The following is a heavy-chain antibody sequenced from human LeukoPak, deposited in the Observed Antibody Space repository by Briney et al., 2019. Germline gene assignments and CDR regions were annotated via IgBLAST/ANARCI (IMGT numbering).Heavy chain of an antibody. CDR1: GGSISSASYY. CDR3: ARGGGWLTY. D-gene: IGHD5-24*01. CDR2: VYTSGST. J-gene: IGHJ4*02. Sequence: SETLSLTCTVSGGSISSASYYWSWIRQPAGKRLEWIGRVYTSGSTNYNPYNPSPKSRVTISIDTSKNQISLKLTSVTAADTAVYYCARGGGWLTYWGQGTLVTVSS. V-gene: IGHV4-61*02.